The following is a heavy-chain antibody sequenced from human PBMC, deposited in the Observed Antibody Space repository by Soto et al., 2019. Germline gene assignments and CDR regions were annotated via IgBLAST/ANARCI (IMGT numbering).Heavy chain of an antibody. CDR2: IWYDGSNK. J-gene: IGHJ4*02. V-gene: IGHV3-33*01. Sequence: QVQLVESGGGVVQPGRSLRLSCAASGFTFSSYGMHWVRQAPGKGLEWVAVIWYDGSNKYYADSVKGRFTISRDNSKNTLYLQMNSLRAENTAVYYCARVSWAAAPFDYWGQGTLVTVSS. D-gene: IGHD6-13*01. CDR3: ARVSWAAAPFDY. CDR1: GFTFSSYG.